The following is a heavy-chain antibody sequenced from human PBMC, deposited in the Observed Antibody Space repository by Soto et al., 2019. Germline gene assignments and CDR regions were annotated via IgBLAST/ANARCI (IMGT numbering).Heavy chain of an antibody. CDR1: GFTFDDYA. V-gene: IGHV3-9*03. Sequence: PGGSLRLSCAASGFTFDDYAMHWVRQAPGKGLEWVSGISWNSGSIGYADSVKGRFTISRDNAKNSLYLQMNSLRAEDMALYYCAKDRVEGQYCTNGVCPGAFDIWGQGTMVTVSS. D-gene: IGHD2-8*01. CDR2: ISWNSGSI. CDR3: AKDRVEGQYCTNGVCPGAFDI. J-gene: IGHJ3*02.